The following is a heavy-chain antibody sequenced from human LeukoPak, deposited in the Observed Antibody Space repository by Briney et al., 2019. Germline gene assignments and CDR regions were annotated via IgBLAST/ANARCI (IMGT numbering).Heavy chain of an antibody. CDR1: GYTFNNYG. CDR2: ISTYNANT. V-gene: IGHV1-18*01. Sequence: ASVKVSCKASGYTFNNYGISWVRQAPGQGLEWMGWISTYNANTHYAQKFQSRVIMTTDTSTSTAYMDLRSLRSDDTAVYYCARGGHYDFWTGPPDYWGQGTLVTVSS. D-gene: IGHD3-3*01. J-gene: IGHJ4*02. CDR3: ARGGHYDFWTGPPDY.